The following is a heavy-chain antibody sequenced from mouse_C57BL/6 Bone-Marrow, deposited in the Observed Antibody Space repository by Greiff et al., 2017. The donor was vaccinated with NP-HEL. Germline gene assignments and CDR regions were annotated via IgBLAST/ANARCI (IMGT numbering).Heavy chain of an antibody. V-gene: IGHV1-52*01. D-gene: IGHD2-3*01. CDR1: GYTFTSYW. CDR2: IDPSDSDT. CDR3: AGLDGYSWFAY. Sequence: QVQLQQSGAELVRPGSSVKLSCKASGYTFTSYWMHWVKQRPIQGLEWIGNIDPSDSDTHYNQKFKDKATLTVDKSSSTAYMQLSSLTAEDSAVCYCAGLDGYSWFAYWGQGTLVTVSA. J-gene: IGHJ3*01.